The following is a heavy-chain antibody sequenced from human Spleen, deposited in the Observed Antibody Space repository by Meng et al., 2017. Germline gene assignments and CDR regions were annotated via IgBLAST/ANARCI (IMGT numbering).Heavy chain of an antibody. CDR2: IYYSGST. V-gene: IGHV4-59*12. D-gene: IGHD6-19*01. Sequence: GSLRLSCTVSGGSISSYYWSWIRQPPGKGLEWIGYIYYSGSTNYNPSLKSRVTISVDTSKNQFSLKLSSVTAADTAVYHCARDSPPSIMEQWLVPGWFDPWGQGTLVTVSS. CDR3: ARDSPPSIMEQWLVPGWFDP. J-gene: IGHJ5*02. CDR1: GGSISSYY.